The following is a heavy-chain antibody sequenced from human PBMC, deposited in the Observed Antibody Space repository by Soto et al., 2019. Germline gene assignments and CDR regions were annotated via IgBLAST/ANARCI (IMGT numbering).Heavy chain of an antibody. D-gene: IGHD5-18*01. J-gene: IGHJ4*02. Sequence: EVQLLESGGGLVQPGGSLRLSCAASGFTFSSSAMSWVRQAPGHGLEWVSAISGSGGSTDYVDSVKGRFTSSRDNYKNPLYLQMNSLRAEDPAVYYCAKLQAYSYGPGAYFDYWGQGSLGTVSP. CDR2: ISGSGGST. CDR1: GFTFSSSA. CDR3: AKLQAYSYGPGAYFDY. V-gene: IGHV3-23*01.